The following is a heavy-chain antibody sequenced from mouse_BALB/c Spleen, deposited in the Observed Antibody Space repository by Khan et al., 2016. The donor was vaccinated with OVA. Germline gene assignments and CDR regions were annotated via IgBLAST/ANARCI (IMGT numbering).Heavy chain of an antibody. V-gene: IGHV5-6*01. CDR1: GFTFSTYG. J-gene: IGHJ3*01. Sequence: DVQLVESGGDLVKPGGSLKLSCAASGFTFSTYGMSWVRQTPDKRLEWVATVSTGGSYTYYPDSVKGRFTISRDNATNPLYPQMSGLKSEYTAMFYCTRLAYYYDSEGFAYWGQGTLVTVSA. CDR2: VSTGGSYT. CDR3: TRLAYYYDSEGFAY. D-gene: IGHD1-1*01.